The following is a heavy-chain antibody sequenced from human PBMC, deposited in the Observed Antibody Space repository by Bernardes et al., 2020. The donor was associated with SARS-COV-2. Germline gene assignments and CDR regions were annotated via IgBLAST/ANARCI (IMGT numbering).Heavy chain of an antibody. J-gene: IGHJ4*02. D-gene: IGHD6-13*01. CDR1: GFSLSTSGVG. V-gene: IGHV2-5*02. CDR3: EHRHVVRAAAGTGGTFDY. Sequence: SDPTLVKPTQTLTLTCTFSGFSLSTSGVGVGWIRQPPGKALEWLALIYWDDDKRYSPSLKSRLTITKDTSKNQVVLTMTNMDPVDTATYYCEHRHVVRAAAGTGGTFDYWGQGTLVTVSS. CDR2: IYWDDDK.